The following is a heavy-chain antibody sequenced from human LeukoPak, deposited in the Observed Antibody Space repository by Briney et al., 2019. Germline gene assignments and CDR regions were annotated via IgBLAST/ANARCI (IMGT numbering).Heavy chain of an antibody. CDR1: GLTFSSYA. CDR3: AKGLFYVSLDY. CDR2: ISGSGGST. Sequence: GGSLRLSCAASGLTFSSYAMSWVRQAPGKGLEWVSAISGSGGSTYYADSVKGRFTISRDNSKNTLYLRMNSLRAEDTAVYYCAKGLFYVSLDYWGQGTLVTVSS. V-gene: IGHV3-23*01. D-gene: IGHD5/OR15-5a*01. J-gene: IGHJ4*02.